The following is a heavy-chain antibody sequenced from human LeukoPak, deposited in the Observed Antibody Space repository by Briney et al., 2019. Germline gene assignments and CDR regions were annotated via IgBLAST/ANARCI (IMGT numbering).Heavy chain of an antibody. V-gene: IGHV4-39*01. CDR1: GGSISSSSYY. Sequence: PSETLSLTCTVSGGSISSSSYYWGWIRQPPGKGLEWIGSIYYSGSTYYNPSLKSRVTISVDTSKNQFSLKLSSVTAADTAVYYCARLPIAVAGTIFGYWGQGTLVTVSS. CDR3: ARLPIAVAGTIFGY. CDR2: IYYSGST. D-gene: IGHD6-19*01. J-gene: IGHJ4*02.